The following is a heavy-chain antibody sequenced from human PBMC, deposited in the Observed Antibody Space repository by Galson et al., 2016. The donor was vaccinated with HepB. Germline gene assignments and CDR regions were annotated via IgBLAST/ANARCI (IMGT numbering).Heavy chain of an antibody. Sequence: SLRLSCAASGFTFSDPYMDWVRQAPGKGLEWVAVISYDGSNKYYADSVKGRFTISRDNSKNTLYLQMDSLRAEDTAVYYCARGGESYVWGQGILVTVSS. J-gene: IGHJ4*02. CDR1: GFTFSDPY. D-gene: IGHD3-10*01. CDR2: ISYDGSNK. V-gene: IGHV3-30*03. CDR3: ARGGESYV.